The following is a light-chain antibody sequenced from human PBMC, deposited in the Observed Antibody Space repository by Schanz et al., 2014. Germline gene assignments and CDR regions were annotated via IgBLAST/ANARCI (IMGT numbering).Light chain of an antibody. CDR3: AAWDDSLNGLV. CDR2: EVN. V-gene: IGLV2-11*01. J-gene: IGLJ2*01. Sequence: QSALTQPRSVSGSPGQSVTISCTGTSSDVGGYNSVSWFQQHPGRAPTLMIFEVNQRPSGVPDRFSGSKSGNTASLTVSGLQAEDEADYYCAAWDDSLNGLVFGGGTKLTVL. CDR1: SSDVGGYNS.